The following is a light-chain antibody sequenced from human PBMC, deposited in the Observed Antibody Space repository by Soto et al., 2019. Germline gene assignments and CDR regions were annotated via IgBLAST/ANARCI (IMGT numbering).Light chain of an antibody. CDR3: RQRSTWPWT. CDR2: EAS. CDR1: QRVSNS. Sequence: EVVLTQSQATLSLSPGERATLSCRASQRVSNSLAWYQQRPGHAPRLLIYEASKRATGIPASFSGSGSGTDFTLTISSLEAEDFAVYYCRQRSTWPWTFGQGTNLEI. J-gene: IGKJ2*02. V-gene: IGKV3-11*01.